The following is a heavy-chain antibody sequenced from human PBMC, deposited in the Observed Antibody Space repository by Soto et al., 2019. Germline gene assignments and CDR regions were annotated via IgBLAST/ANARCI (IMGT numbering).Heavy chain of an antibody. CDR2: INRSGTTT. CDR1: GFTFSTCS. D-gene: IGHD2-15*01. J-gene: IGHJ4*02. V-gene: IGHV3-23*01. CDR3: TKDRVPDGIWSIDY. Sequence: GSLRLSCAASGFTFSTCSMAWVRQAPGKGLEWVSNINRSGTTTYYRDSVKGRFTIFKDKSMNTVYLQMNSLRVEDAAVYYCTKDRVPDGIWSIDYWGQGALVTV.